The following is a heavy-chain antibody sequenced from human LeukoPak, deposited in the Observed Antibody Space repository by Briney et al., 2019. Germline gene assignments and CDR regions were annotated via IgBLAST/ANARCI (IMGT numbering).Heavy chain of an antibody. CDR3: ARDPYYYDSSGHY. V-gene: IGHV4-39*07. D-gene: IGHD3-22*01. CDR2: IYYSGST. Sequence: QSSETLSLTCTVSGGSISSSSYYWGWIRQPPGKGLEWIGSIYYSGSTYYNPSLKSRVTISVDTSKNQFSLKLSSVTAADTAVYYCARDPYYYDSSGHYWGQGTLVTVSS. J-gene: IGHJ4*02. CDR1: GGSISSSSYY.